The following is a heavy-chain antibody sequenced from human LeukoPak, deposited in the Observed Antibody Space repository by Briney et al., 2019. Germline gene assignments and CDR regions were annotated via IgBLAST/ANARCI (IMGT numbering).Heavy chain of an antibody. V-gene: IGHV3-23*01. J-gene: IGHJ4*02. CDR3: AKVDSGSYRYYFDY. Sequence: GGSLRLSCAASGFTFSSYAMSWVRQAPGKGLEWVAAISGSGGSTYYADAVKGRFTISGDNSKNTLYLQMNSLRAEDTAVYYCAKVDSGSYRYYFDYWGQGTLVTVSS. CDR1: GFTFSSYA. CDR2: ISGSGGST. D-gene: IGHD1-26*01.